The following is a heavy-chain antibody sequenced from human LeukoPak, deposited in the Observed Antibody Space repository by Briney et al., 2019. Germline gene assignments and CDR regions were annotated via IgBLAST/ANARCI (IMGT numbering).Heavy chain of an antibody. J-gene: IGHJ4*02. Sequence: GGSLRLSCATSGFTFSSYVMSWVRQAPGKGLEWVSGISGSGDNTYYADFVKGRFTISRDNSKNTVNLQMNSLRAEDTAVYYCASARRDTGYSSGWGQGTLVTVSS. D-gene: IGHD6-19*01. CDR1: GFTFSSYV. CDR2: ISGSGDNT. CDR3: ASARRDTGYSSG. V-gene: IGHV3-23*01.